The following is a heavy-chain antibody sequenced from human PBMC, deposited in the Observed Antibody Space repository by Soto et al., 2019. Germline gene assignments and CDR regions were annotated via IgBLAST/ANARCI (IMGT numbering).Heavy chain of an antibody. CDR3: ARGGIVVPSAYLGGYYYGMDV. Sequence: PSETLSLTCTVSGGSISSHYWSWIRQPPGQGLEWIGYVYYSGSTNYNPSLKSRVTISVDTSKNQFSLKLSSVTAADTAVYYCARGGIVVPSAYLGGYYYGMDVWGQGTTVTVSS. CDR2: VYYSGST. V-gene: IGHV4-59*11. CDR1: GGSISSHY. D-gene: IGHD2-15*01. J-gene: IGHJ6*02.